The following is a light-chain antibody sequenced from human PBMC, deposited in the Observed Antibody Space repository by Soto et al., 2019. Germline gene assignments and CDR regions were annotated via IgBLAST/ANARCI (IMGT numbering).Light chain of an antibody. CDR2: EVD. Sequence: QSVLTQPASVSGSPGQSISISCTGSSSDVGAYNYVAWYQQKPGKAPKLLIYEVDNRPSGISHRFSGSKSGNTASLTISGLQTEDEAEYYCSSYTVINTAVFGGGTQLTVL. J-gene: IGLJ3*02. CDR3: SSYTVINTAV. CDR1: SSDVGAYNY. V-gene: IGLV2-14*01.